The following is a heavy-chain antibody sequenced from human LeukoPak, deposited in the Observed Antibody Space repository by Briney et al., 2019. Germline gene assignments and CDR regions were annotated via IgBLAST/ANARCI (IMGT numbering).Heavy chain of an antibody. CDR2: IYYSGST. D-gene: IGHD1-26*01. Sequence: SETLSLTCTVSGGSISSYYWSWIRQPPGKGLEWIGYIYYSGSTNYNPSLKSRVTIPVDTSKNQFSLKLSSVTAADTAVYYCARERDGLVPDWSDPWGQGTLVTVSS. J-gene: IGHJ5*02. V-gene: IGHV4-59*01. CDR3: ARERDGLVPDWSDP. CDR1: GGSISSYY.